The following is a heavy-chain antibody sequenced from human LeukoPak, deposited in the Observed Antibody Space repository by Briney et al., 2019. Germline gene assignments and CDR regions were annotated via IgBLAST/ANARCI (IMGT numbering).Heavy chain of an antibody. Sequence: GGSLRLSCAASGFTFSSYAMHWVRQAPGKGLEWVAVISYDGSNKYYADSVKGRFTISRDNSKNTLYLQMNSLRAEDTAVYYCARRELLDYWGQGTLVTVSS. CDR1: GFTFSSYA. CDR2: ISYDGSNK. J-gene: IGHJ4*02. CDR3: ARRELLDY. V-gene: IGHV3-30-3*01. D-gene: IGHD1-26*01.